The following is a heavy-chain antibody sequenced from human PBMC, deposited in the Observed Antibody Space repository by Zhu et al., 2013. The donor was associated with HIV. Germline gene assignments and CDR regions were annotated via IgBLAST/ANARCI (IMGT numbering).Heavy chain of an antibody. V-gene: IGHV1-2*02. Sequence: VQSGSEVKWPGASVRVSCKASGYTFSAYYIHWVRQAPGLGLEWIGWINPKSGDTKSMQKFQGRLSMTGDTSMSTAYLQLNNLKSDDTATYYCARDRGSGYWRGLDRWGQGTRVTVSS. CDR2: INPKSGDT. CDR3: ARDRGSGYWRGLDR. CDR1: GYTFSAYY. D-gene: IGHD5-12*01. J-gene: IGHJ4*02.